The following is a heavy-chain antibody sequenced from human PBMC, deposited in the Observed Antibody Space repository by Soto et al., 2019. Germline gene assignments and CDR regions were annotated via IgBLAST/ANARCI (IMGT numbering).Heavy chain of an antibody. J-gene: IGHJ3*02. CDR3: AKDHFRGNGVYDDFDI. CDR1: GFTVSTYA. V-gene: IGHV3-23*01. D-gene: IGHD4-17*01. Sequence: GGSLRLSCEVAGFTVSTYAMSGVRQAPGKGLEWVSNIGSSNTYYAASVRGRFTISRDNSKNTLFLEMNGLRADDTAVYYCAKDHFRGNGVYDDFDIWGQGXMVTVSS. CDR2: IGSSNT.